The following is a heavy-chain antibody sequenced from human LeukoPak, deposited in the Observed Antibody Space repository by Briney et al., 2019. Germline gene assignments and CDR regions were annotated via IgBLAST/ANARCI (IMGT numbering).Heavy chain of an antibody. CDR3: ARIKLAVAND. CDR1: GYTFTAYY. V-gene: IGHV1-2*02. Sequence: ASVTVSCKTSGYTFTAYYIHWVRQAPGQGLEWMGWINPNSGGTNYGQNFQGRVTMTRDTSISTAYMELSSLRSDDTAMYYCARIKLAVANDWGQGTLITVSS. J-gene: IGHJ4*02. D-gene: IGHD4-11*01. CDR2: INPNSGGT.